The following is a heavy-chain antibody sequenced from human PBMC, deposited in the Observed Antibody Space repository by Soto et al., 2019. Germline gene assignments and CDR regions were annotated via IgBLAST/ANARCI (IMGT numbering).Heavy chain of an antibody. V-gene: IGHV4-59*08. J-gene: IGHJ4*02. CDR2: IYFAGTT. CDR1: GASISPNY. Sequence: QVQLEESGPGLVKPSETLSLTCTVSGASISPNYWSWIRQPPGKGLGWIGYIYFAGTTIYNPSLRSRVSMSVDTSANHFSLNLTSVTAADTAIYYCARLGAFFQALDSWGQGTLVTVSS. CDR3: ARLGAFFQALDS. D-gene: IGHD3-16*01.